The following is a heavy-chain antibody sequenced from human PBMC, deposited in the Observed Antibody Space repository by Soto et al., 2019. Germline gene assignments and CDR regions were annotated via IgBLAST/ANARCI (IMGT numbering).Heavy chain of an antibody. D-gene: IGHD6-19*01. CDR3: AKDKGSGWGFDY. Sequence: EVQLVESGGGLVQPGRSLRLSCAASGFTFDDYAMHWVRQAPGKGVEWVSGISWNSGSIGYADSVKGRFTISRDNAKNSLYLQMNSLRAEDTALYYCAKDKGSGWGFDYWGQGTLVTVSS. CDR1: GFTFDDYA. CDR2: ISWNSGSI. J-gene: IGHJ4*02. V-gene: IGHV3-9*01.